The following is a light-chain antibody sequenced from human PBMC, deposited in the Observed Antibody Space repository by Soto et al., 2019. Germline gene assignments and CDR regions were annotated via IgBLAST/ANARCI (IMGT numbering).Light chain of an antibody. CDR2: DVN. J-gene: IGLJ2*01. CDR3: CSYAGDRIVV. V-gene: IGLV2-23*02. Sequence: QSALTQPASVSGSPGQSITISCAGTSSDVGNFNLVSWYQHLPGKAPKLMIYDVNKRPLGVSNRFSGSKSDNTASLTISGLQAEDEANYYCCSYAGDRIVVFGRGTKLTVL. CDR1: SSDVGNFNL.